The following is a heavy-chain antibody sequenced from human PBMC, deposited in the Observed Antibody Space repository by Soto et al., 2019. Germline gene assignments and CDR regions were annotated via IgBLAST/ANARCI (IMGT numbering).Heavy chain of an antibody. D-gene: IGHD2-21*01. V-gene: IGHV2-5*02. CDR1: GFSFSDGAVG. Sequence: QITLKESGPTLVKPTQTLKLTCTFSGFSFSDGAVGVGWFRQSPGKAPEWLAIYYWDEDEWHSPSLRTRLSISYEAARSQVDLSMVDMDPQDTATYFCASGRRRESCWGGDCYYFDVWGQGLQVAAS. CDR3: ASGRRRESCWGGDCYYFDV. CDR2: YYWDEDE. J-gene: IGHJ4*02.